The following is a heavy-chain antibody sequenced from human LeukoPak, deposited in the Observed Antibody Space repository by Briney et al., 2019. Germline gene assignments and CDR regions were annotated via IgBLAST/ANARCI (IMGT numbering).Heavy chain of an antibody. CDR2: INPNSGGT. D-gene: IGHD6-19*01. J-gene: IGHJ4*02. CDR3: AGDGQWLANFDY. V-gene: IGHV1-2*02. CDR1: GYTFTGYY. Sequence: GASVKVSCKASGYTFTGYYMHWVRQAPGQGLEWMGWINPNSGGTNYAPKFQGRVTMTRETSISTAYMELSRLRSDDTAVYYCAGDGQWLANFDYWGQGALVTVSS.